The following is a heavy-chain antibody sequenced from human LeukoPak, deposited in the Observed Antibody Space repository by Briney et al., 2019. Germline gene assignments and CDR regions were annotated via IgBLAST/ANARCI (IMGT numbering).Heavy chain of an antibody. CDR3: ARGITMAN. D-gene: IGHD3-10*01. Sequence: GGSLRLSCAASGFTFSNYWMTWVRQAPGKGLEWVANIKQDGSERDYVDSVKGRFTISRDDAKNSLYLQMNSLRAENTAVYYCARGITMANWGQGTLVTVSS. CDR1: GFTFSNYW. CDR2: IKQDGSER. V-gene: IGHV3-7*04. J-gene: IGHJ4*02.